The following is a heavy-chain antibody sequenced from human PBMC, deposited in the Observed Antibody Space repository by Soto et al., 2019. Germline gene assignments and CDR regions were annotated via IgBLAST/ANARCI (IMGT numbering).Heavy chain of an antibody. V-gene: IGHV1-2*02. D-gene: IGHD2-2*02. CDR3: ARGKEIPDYWNFDL. CDR1: GYSFTDHY. CDR2: INPNSGGT. Sequence: QVQLVQSGAEVKEPGASVKVSCKASGYSFTDHYMHWVRQAPGQGLEWMGWINPNSGGTKSAQQFQGRVTMTRDTSISTAFMEVNRLTFDDTAVYYCARGKEIPDYWNFDLWGRGMLVTVSS. J-gene: IGHJ2*01.